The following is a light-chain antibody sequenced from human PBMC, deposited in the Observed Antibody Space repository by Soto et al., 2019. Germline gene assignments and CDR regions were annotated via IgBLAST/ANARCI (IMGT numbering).Light chain of an antibody. CDR1: QRMSAW. V-gene: IGKV1-5*01. Sequence: DIQMTQSPTTLSASVGDRVIITCRASQRMSAWLAWYQQKPGKAPKLLIYDASSLENGVPSRFSGSGSWTEFTLTISSLQPDDFATYYCQQYDTYPWTFGQGTKVDIK. CDR2: DAS. J-gene: IGKJ1*01. CDR3: QQYDTYPWT.